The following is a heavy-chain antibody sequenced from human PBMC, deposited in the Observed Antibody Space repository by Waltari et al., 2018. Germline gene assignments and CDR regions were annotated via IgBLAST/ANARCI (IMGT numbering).Heavy chain of an antibody. J-gene: IGHJ1*01. CDR3: AKDHLYCSGGSCYCEYFQH. CDR1: GFTFSSYA. V-gene: IGHV3-23*01. Sequence: EVQLLESGGGLVQPGGSLRLSCAASGFTFSSYAMSWVRPAPGKGLEWVSAISGSGGYTYYADSVKGRFTISRDNSKNTLYLQMNSLRAEDTAVYYCAKDHLYCSGGSCYCEYFQHWGQGTLVTVSS. D-gene: IGHD2-15*01. CDR2: ISGSGGYT.